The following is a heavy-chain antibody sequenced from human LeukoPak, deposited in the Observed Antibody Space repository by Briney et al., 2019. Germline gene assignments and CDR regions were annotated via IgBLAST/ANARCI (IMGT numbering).Heavy chain of an antibody. Sequence: PSETLSLTCTVSGGSISSYYWSWIRQPPGKGLEWIGYIYYSGSTNYNPSLKSRVTISVDTSKNQFSLRLRSVTAADTAVYYCARELDGNGGWFDPWGQGTLVTVSS. D-gene: IGHD5-24*01. J-gene: IGHJ5*02. CDR1: GGSISSYY. V-gene: IGHV4-59*01. CDR2: IYYSGST. CDR3: ARELDGNGGWFDP.